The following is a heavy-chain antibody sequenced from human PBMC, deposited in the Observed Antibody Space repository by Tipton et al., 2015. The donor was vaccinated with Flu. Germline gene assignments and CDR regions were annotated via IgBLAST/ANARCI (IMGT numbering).Heavy chain of an antibody. CDR3: ARPISLGSYWFFDV. CDR2: IFSNDEK. V-gene: IGHV2-26*01. Sequence: LVKPTQTLTLTCTVSGFSLSNARMGVSWIRQPPGKALEWLAHIFSNDEKSYSPSLKSRLTISKDTSKSHVVLTMTNMDPVDTATYYCARPISLGSYWFFDVWGRGPLVTVSS. D-gene: IGHD7-27*01. CDR1: GFSLSNARMG. J-gene: IGHJ2*01.